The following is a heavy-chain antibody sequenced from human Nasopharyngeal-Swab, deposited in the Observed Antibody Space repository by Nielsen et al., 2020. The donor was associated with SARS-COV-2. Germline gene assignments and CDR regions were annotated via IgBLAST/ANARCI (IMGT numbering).Heavy chain of an antibody. CDR2: ISASGAST. CDR1: GFPFSNYG. Sequence: GESLKISCAASGFPFSNYGMSWVRQSPGKGPEWVSTISASGASTYYADSVKGRFTISRDNSKNTVYLQMNSLRAEDTAVYYCVKDLEVDTYSDTSGYLDYWGQGTPVIVSS. D-gene: IGHD3-22*01. V-gene: IGHV3-23*01. CDR3: VKDLEVDTYSDTSGYLDY. J-gene: IGHJ4*02.